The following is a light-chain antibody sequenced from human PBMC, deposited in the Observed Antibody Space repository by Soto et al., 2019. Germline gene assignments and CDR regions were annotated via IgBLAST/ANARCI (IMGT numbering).Light chain of an antibody. CDR1: QSLVYSDGNAY. V-gene: IGKV2-30*01. CDR2: RVS. CDR3: MQGTHWPPT. Sequence: DVVMTQSPLSLPVALGQPASISCRSSQSLVYSDGNAYLTWFQQRPGQSPRRLIYRVSNRDSGVPYRFGGSGSGTDFTLKISRVEAEDVGVYYCMQGTHWPPTFGRGTKVEIK. J-gene: IGKJ1*01.